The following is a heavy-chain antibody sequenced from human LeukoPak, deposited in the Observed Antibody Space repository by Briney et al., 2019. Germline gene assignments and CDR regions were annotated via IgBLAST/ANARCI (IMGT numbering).Heavy chain of an antibody. CDR2: VDPEYGET. Sequence: ASVKVSCKVSGYTFTDFYMHWVQQAPGKGLEWMGLVDPEYGETIYAEKFQGRVTITADTSTDTAYMELSSLRSEDTAVYYCARGPQGAVTRFDYWGQGTLVTVSS. D-gene: IGHD4-17*01. V-gene: IGHV1-69-2*01. CDR1: GYTFTDFY. CDR3: ARGPQGAVTRFDY. J-gene: IGHJ4*02.